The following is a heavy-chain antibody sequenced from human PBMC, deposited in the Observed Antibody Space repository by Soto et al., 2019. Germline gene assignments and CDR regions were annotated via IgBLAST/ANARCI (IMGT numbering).Heavy chain of an antibody. J-gene: IGHJ5*01. CDR3: ARSFGAYCTSTTCYTDCFDP. CDR1: GYSFTSYW. CDR2: IYPGDSDT. V-gene: IGHV5-51*01. Sequence: PGESLKICCKGAGYSFTSYWIGWVRQMPGKGLECMGIIYPGDSDTRYSPSFQGQVTISADKSISTAYLQWNSLKASDTAIYYCARSFGAYCTSTTCYTDCFDPWGQGTLVTVS. D-gene: IGHD2-2*02.